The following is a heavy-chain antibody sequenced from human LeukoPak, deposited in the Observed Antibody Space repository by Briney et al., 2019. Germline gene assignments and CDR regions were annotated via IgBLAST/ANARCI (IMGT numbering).Heavy chain of an antibody. CDR3: ARLIRVVGATIAEYFQH. V-gene: IGHV4-31*03. D-gene: IGHD1-26*01. CDR2: IYYSGST. CDR1: GGSISSGGYY. Sequence: SETLSLTCTVSGGSISSGGYYWSWIRQHPGKGLEWIGYIYYSGSTYYNPSLKSRVTISVDTSKNQFSLKLSSVTAADTAVYYCARLIRVVGATIAEYFQHWGQGTLVTVSS. J-gene: IGHJ1*01.